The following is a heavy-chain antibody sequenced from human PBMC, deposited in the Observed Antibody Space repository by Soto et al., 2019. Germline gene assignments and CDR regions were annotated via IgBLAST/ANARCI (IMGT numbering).Heavy chain of an antibody. CDR1: GGSISSGGYS. CDR2: IYHSGST. V-gene: IGHV4-30-2*01. Sequence: PSETLSLTCAVSGGSISSGGYSWSWIRQPPGKGLEWIGYIYHSGSTYYNPSLKSRVTISVDRSKNQFSLKLSSGTAADTAVYYCARAMIVVDLNWFDPWGQGTLVTVSS. D-gene: IGHD3-22*01. CDR3: ARAMIVVDLNWFDP. J-gene: IGHJ5*02.